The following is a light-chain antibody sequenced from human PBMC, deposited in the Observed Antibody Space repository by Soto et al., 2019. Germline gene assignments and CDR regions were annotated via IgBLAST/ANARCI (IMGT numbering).Light chain of an antibody. CDR3: QQYGSSPPYT. V-gene: IGKV3-20*01. J-gene: IGKJ2*01. CDR1: QSVSNNY. Sequence: EVVLTQSPGTLSLSPGERATLSCRASQSVSNNYFAWYQQKPGQAPRLLIFGSSDRATGIPDRFSGSGSGTDFTPPISRLEPEDFVVYYCQQYGSSPPYTFGQGTKLEIK. CDR2: GSS.